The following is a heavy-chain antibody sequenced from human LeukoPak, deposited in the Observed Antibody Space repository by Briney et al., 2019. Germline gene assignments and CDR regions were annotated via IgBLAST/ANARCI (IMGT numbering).Heavy chain of an antibody. CDR3: ARDGTGSNSGWYIH. D-gene: IGHD6-19*01. V-gene: IGHV3-33*01. Sequence: GGSLRLSCAASGFTFSSYGMHWVRQAPGKGLEWVAVIWYDGSDKYYADSVKGRFTISRDNSKNTLYLQINSMRAEDTAVYYCARDGTGSNSGWYIHWGQGALVTVSS. J-gene: IGHJ4*02. CDR1: GFTFSSYG. CDR2: IWYDGSDK.